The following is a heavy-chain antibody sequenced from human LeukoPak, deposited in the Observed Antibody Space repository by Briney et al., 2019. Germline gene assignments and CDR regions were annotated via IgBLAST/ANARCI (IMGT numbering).Heavy chain of an antibody. D-gene: IGHD6-19*01. Sequence: GGSLRLSCAASGFTFSDYYMNWVRQAPGKGLEWVSSISSSSTIYYADSVKGRFTISRDNAKNSLYLQMNSLRAEDTAAYYCAKVAVVLNYFDYWGQGTLVTVSS. CDR2: ISSSSTI. CDR3: AKVAVVLNYFDY. J-gene: IGHJ4*02. V-gene: IGHV3-69-1*01. CDR1: GFTFSDYY.